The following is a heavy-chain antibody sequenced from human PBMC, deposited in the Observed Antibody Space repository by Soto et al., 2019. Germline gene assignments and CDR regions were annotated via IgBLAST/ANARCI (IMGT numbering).Heavy chain of an antibody. CDR2: IYYSGST. J-gene: IGHJ6*03. V-gene: IGHV4-31*03. CDR1: GGSISSGGYY. CDR3: ARGVPTVTNMSYMDV. Sequence: QVQLQESGPGLVKPSQTLSLTCTVSGGSISSGGYYWSWIRQHPGKGLEWIGYIYYSGSTYYNPSLKSRVTLSVDTSKNQFSLKLSSVTAADTAVYYCARGVPTVTNMSYMDVWGKGTTVTVSS. D-gene: IGHD4-4*01.